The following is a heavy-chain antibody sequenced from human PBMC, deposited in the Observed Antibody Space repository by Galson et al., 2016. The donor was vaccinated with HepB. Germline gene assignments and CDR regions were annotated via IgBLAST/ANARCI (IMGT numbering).Heavy chain of an antibody. Sequence: SLRLSCAVSGFTFSKYWMSWVRPAPGKGLEWVANIKEAGRESYFVDSVKGRFTVSRDNAKHSLYLQMNSLRVDDTAVYYCARDRRGSGWYNDYWGQGTLVTVSS. V-gene: IGHV3-7*01. J-gene: IGHJ4*02. CDR2: IKEAGRES. D-gene: IGHD6-19*01. CDR3: ARDRRGSGWYNDY. CDR1: GFTFSKYW.